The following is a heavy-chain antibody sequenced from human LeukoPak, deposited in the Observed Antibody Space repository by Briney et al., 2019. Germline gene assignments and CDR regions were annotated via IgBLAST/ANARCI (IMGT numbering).Heavy chain of an antibody. CDR3: TTGTFPPDYDPRTRGYSGYELKGYSYVCP. D-gene: IGHD5-12*01. Sequence: GGSLRLSCAASGFTFSNAWMSWVRQAPGKGLEWVGRIKSKTDGGTTDYAAPVKGRFTISRDDSKNTLYLYMNSLKTEDTAVYYCTTGTFPPDYDPRTRGYSGYELKGYSYVCPWGQGTLVTVSS. CDR2: IKSKTDGGTT. CDR1: GFTFSNAW. J-gene: IGHJ5*02. V-gene: IGHV3-15*01.